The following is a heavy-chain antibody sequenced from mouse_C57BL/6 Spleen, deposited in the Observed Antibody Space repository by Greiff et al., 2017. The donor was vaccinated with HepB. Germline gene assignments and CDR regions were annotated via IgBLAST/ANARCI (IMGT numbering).Heavy chain of an antibody. CDR3: ARDDYDSWFAY. CDR1: GYSITSGYY. CDR2: ISYDGSN. D-gene: IGHD2-4*01. V-gene: IGHV3-6*01. Sequence: EVQLQQSGPGLVKPSQSLSLTCSVTGYSITSGYYWNWIRQFPGNKLEWMGYISYDGSNNYNPSLKNRISITRDTSKNQFFLKLNSVTTEDTATYYCARDDYDSWFAYWVQGTLVTVSA. J-gene: IGHJ3*01.